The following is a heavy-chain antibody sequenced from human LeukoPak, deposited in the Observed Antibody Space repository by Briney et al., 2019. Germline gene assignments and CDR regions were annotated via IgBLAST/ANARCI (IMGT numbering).Heavy chain of an antibody. CDR2: IIPIFGTA. Sequence: ASVKVSCKASGGTFSSYAISWVRQAPGQGLEWMGGIIPIFGTANYAQKFQGRVTITADESTSTAYMELSSLRSEDTAVYYCASPSRPRDCSSTSCYRGYHYYYMDVWGKGTTVTVSS. D-gene: IGHD2-2*02. V-gene: IGHV1-69*13. CDR3: ASPSRPRDCSSTSCYRGYHYYYMDV. J-gene: IGHJ6*03. CDR1: GGTFSSYA.